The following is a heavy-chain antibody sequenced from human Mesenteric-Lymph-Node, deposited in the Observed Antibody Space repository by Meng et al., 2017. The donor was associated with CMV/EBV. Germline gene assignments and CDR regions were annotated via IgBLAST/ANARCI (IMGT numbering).Heavy chain of an antibody. CDR3: ARYDHLLLNDF. J-gene: IGHJ4*02. V-gene: IGHV3-30*03. Sequence: GESLKISCAASGFTFSSYSMNWVRQAPGKGLEWVALISYDGSNKQYADSVKGRFTISRDNSKNTLYLQMNSLRAEDTALFFCARYDHLLLNDFWGQGTLVTVSS. CDR2: ISYDGSNK. CDR1: GFTFSSYS. D-gene: IGHD3-10*01.